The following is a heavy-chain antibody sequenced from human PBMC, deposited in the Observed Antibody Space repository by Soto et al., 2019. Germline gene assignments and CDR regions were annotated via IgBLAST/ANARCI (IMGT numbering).Heavy chain of an antibody. J-gene: IGHJ4*02. CDR2: IYNSVIT. D-gene: IGHD6-19*01. V-gene: IGHV4-61*01. Sequence: SETLSLTCTVSGASVSSGNQYWSWIRQPPGKRLEWIGFIYNSVITNYSPSLKSRVSISADTSRNQFSLKMISVTAADTAVYYCARGWDANSWGQGALVTVS. CDR3: ARGWDANS. CDR1: GASVSSGNQY.